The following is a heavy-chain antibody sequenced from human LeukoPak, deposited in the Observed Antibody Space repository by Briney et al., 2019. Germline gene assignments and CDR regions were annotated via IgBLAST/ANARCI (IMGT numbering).Heavy chain of an antibody. CDR2: ISSSSSYI. D-gene: IGHD4-17*01. J-gene: IGHJ1*01. Sequence: PGGSLRLSCAASGFTFSSYSMNWVRQAPGKGLEWVSSISSSSSYIYYADSVKGRFTISRDNAKNSLYLQMNSLRAEDTAVYYCARGYGDHVGPFYFQHWGQGTLVTVSS. V-gene: IGHV3-21*01. CDR3: ARGYGDHVGPFYFQH. CDR1: GFTFSSYS.